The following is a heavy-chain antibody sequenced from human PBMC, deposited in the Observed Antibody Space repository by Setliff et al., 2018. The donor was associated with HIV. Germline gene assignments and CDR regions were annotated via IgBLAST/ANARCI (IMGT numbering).Heavy chain of an antibody. CDR1: GDSIGYYY. Sequence: SETLSLTCTVSGDSIGYYYWSWIRQPAGRGLEWMGRIHTSGSTNYNPSLTSRVTLSVDTSKNQFFLKLTSLSAADTAVYYCARDRIEVVVDGPHDVFDVWGRGTTVTGS. D-gene: IGHD2-15*01. V-gene: IGHV4-4*07. CDR3: ARDRIEVVVDGPHDVFDV. CDR2: IHTSGST. J-gene: IGHJ3*01.